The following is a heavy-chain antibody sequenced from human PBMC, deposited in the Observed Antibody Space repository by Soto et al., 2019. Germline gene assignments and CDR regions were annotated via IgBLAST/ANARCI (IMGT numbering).Heavy chain of an antibody. CDR1: GGSISSSSYY. V-gene: IGHV4-39*01. J-gene: IGHJ4*02. Sequence: SETLSLTCTVSGGSISSSSYYWGWIRQPPGKGLEWIGSIYYSGSTYYNPSLKSRVTISVDTSKNQFSLKLSSVTAADTALYSCARPPAYSSSTYFDYWGQGTLVTVSS. CDR2: IYYSGST. CDR3: ARPPAYSSSTYFDY. D-gene: IGHD6-6*01.